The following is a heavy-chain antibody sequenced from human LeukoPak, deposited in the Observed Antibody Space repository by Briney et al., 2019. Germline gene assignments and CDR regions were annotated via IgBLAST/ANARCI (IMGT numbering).Heavy chain of an antibody. CDR3: ARGLRARGAFDI. Sequence: GASVKVSCKASGGTFSSYAISWVRQAPGQGLEWMGGIIPIFGTANYAQKFQGRVTITTDESTSTAYMELSSLRSEDTAVYYCARGLRARGAFDIWGQGTMVTVSS. V-gene: IGHV1-69*05. CDR2: IIPIFGTA. J-gene: IGHJ3*02. CDR1: GGTFSSYA.